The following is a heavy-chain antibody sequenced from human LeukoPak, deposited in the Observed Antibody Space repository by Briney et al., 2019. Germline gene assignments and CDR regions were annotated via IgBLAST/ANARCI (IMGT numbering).Heavy chain of an antibody. Sequence: ASVNVSCKASGYTFTSYGFTWVRQAPGQGLEWMGWISAFDGDTKYPQNLQGRVTMTTDTSTSTAYMELRSLISDDTAVYYCARSSSPVAVSDPWGQGTLVTVSS. J-gene: IGHJ5*02. CDR3: ARSSSPVAVSDP. CDR1: GYTFTSYG. D-gene: IGHD2-2*01. V-gene: IGHV1-18*01. CDR2: ISAFDGDT.